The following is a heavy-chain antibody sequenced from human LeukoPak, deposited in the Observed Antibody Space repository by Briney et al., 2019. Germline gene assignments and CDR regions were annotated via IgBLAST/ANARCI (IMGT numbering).Heavy chain of an antibody. CDR2: IYTSGST. D-gene: IGHD3-10*01. V-gene: IGHV4-4*07. CDR3: AVQIPYYYGSGGACDY. CDR1: GGSISSYY. J-gene: IGHJ4*02. Sequence: SETLSLTCTVSGGSISSYYWSWIRQPAGKGLEWIGRIYTSGSTSYNPSLKSRVTMSVDTSKNQFSLKLSSVTAADTAVYYCAVQIPYYYGSGGACDYWGQGTLVTVSS.